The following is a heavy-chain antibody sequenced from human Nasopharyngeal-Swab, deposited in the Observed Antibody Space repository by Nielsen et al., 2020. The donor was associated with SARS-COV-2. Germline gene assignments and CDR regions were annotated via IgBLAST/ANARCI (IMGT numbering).Heavy chain of an antibody. V-gene: IGHV3-30*07. J-gene: IGHJ3*02. CDR3: ARNPSITGGKAFDI. D-gene: IGHD3-16*01. Sequence: DSVKGRFTISRDNSKNTLYLEMSSLRAEDTAVYYCARNPSITGGKAFDIWGQGTMVTVSS.